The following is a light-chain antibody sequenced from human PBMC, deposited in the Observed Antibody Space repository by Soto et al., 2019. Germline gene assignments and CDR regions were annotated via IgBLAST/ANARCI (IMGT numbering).Light chain of an antibody. CDR1: SSDVGGYNY. J-gene: IGLJ2*01. V-gene: IGLV2-14*01. Sequence: QSVLTQPASVSGSPGQSITISCTGTSSDVGGYNYVSWYQQHPGKAPKLMIFDVSYRPSGVSDRFSGSKSGNTASLTISGLQAEDEADYYCTSYTISSTLEVFGGGTKVTVL. CDR2: DVS. CDR3: TSYTISSTLEV.